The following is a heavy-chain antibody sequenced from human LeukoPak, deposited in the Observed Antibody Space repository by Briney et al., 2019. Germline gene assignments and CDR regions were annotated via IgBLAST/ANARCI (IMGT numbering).Heavy chain of an antibody. J-gene: IGHJ4*02. D-gene: IGHD1/OR15-1a*01. CDR3: STGTVVLPM. V-gene: IGHV3-73*01. Sequence: GGSLRLSCAASGFTFSGSPMYWVRQASGKGLEWVGRIGSKGNNYATVYAASVKGRFTISRDDSKDTAYLQMNSLKTEDAAMYYCSTGTVVLPMWGQGTLVTVSS. CDR2: IGSKGNNYAT. CDR1: GFTFSGSP.